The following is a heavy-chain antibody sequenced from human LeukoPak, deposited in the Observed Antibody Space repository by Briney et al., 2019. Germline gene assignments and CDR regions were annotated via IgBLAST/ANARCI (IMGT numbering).Heavy chain of an antibody. V-gene: IGHV4-34*01. CDR1: GGSFNGYY. CDR3: ARHGGGYTTDAFDI. J-gene: IGHJ3*02. Sequence: SETLSLTCAVYGGSFNGYYWTWIRQPPGKGLEWIGEINHSGSTDYNPSLKSRVTISVDTSKNQFSLKLNSVTAADTAVYYCARHGGGYTTDAFDIWGQGAMVTVSS. CDR2: INHSGST. D-gene: IGHD5-24*01.